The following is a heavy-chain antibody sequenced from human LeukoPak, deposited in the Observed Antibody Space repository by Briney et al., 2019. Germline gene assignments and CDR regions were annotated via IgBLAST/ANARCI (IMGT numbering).Heavy chain of an antibody. D-gene: IGHD1-1*01. CDR3: VKITSVTGGDC. Sequence: GGSLRLSCSASGFTFSSYAMHLVRQAPGKGLEYVSAISSNGGSTYYADSVKGRFTISRDNSKNTLYLQMSSLRAEDTAVYYCVKITSVTGGDCWGQGTRLTVSS. V-gene: IGHV3-64D*09. J-gene: IGHJ4*02. CDR1: GFTFSSYA. CDR2: ISSNGGST.